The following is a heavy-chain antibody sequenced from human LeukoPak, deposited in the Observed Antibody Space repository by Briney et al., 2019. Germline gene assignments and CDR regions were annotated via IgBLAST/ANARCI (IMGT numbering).Heavy chain of an antibody. CDR3: ARGRRGYGTNPLDY. CDR1: GXSFSGYY. D-gene: IGHD1-1*01. CDR2: INHSGST. J-gene: IGHJ4*02. V-gene: IGHV4-34*01. Sequence: PSETLSLTCAVYGXSFSGYYWSWIRQPPGKGLEWIGEINHSGSTNYNPSLKSRVTISVDTSKNQFSLKLSSVTAADTAVYYCARGRRGYGTNPLDYWGQGTLVTVSS.